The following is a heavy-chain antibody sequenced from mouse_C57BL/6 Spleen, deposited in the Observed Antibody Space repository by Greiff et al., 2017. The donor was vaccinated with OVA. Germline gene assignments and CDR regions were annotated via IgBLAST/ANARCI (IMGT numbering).Heavy chain of an antibody. V-gene: IGHV1-53*01. J-gene: IGHJ4*01. CDR3: ASVRSITTVVATDAMDY. Sequence: QVQLQQPGTDLVKPGASVKLSCKASGYTFTSYWMHWVKQRPGQGLEWIGNFNPCNGGTNYNEKFKSKATLTVDKSSSTAYMQLSSLTSEDSAVYYCASVRSITTVVATDAMDYWGQGTSVTVSS. CDR2: FNPCNGGT. D-gene: IGHD1-1*01. CDR1: GYTFTSYW.